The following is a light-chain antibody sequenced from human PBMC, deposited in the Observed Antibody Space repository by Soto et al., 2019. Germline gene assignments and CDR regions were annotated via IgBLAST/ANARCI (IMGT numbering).Light chain of an antibody. J-gene: IGKJ3*01. V-gene: IGKV2-28*01. CDR3: MQALQTPFT. CDR1: QSLLHSNGYNY. CDR2: LGS. Sequence: DIVMTQSPLSLPVTPGEPASISCRSSQSLLHSNGYNYLDWYLQKPGQSLQLLIYLGSNRASGVPDRFSGSGSGTDFTLQISRVEAEDVGIYYCMQALQTPFTFGPGTKVDIK.